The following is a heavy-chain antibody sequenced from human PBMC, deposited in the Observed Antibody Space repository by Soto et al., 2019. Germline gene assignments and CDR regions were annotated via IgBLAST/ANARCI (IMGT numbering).Heavy chain of an antibody. J-gene: IGHJ4*02. Sequence: EAPLLESGGSLVQPGGSLRLSCAASGFSFSSYAMNWVRQAPGKGLEWVSIISGAGDRTYYADSVKGRFTISRDNSKNTHYLQMNSLRAEDTAVYHCAKATRGPLSSRRSDANHFDSWGQGTLVTVSS. D-gene: IGHD6-13*01. CDR1: GFSFSSYA. CDR2: ISGAGDRT. CDR3: AKATRGPLSSRRSDANHFDS. V-gene: IGHV3-23*01.